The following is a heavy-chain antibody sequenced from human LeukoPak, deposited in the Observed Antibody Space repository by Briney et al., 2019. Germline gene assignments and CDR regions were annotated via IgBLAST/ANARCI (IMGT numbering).Heavy chain of an antibody. Sequence: SETLSLTCTVSGYSISSGYYWAWIRQPPGKGLEWIGEINHSGSTNYNPSLKSRVTISVDTSKNQFSLKLSSVTAADTAVYYCARGTAYRSGYYPVHYYYYMDVWGKGTTVTVSS. CDR1: GYSISSGYY. CDR2: INHSGST. D-gene: IGHD3-22*01. V-gene: IGHV4-38-2*02. CDR3: ARGTAYRSGYYPVHYYYYMDV. J-gene: IGHJ6*03.